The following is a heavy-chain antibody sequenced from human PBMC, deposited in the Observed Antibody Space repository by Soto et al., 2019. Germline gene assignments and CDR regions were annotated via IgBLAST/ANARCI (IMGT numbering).Heavy chain of an antibody. CDR2: IYHSGST. CDR3: ARDGAGAYGLGWFDP. D-gene: IGHD2-21*01. CDR1: GDSISRGGYY. J-gene: IGHJ5*02. Sequence: QVQLQESGPRLVKPSQTLSLTCTVSGDSISRGGYYWNWLRQHPRKGLEWIGYIYHSGSTIYNPSLKSRVTIPVDTSKNRLSLELSNVTAADTAIYYCARDGAGAYGLGWFDPWGQGILVTVSS. V-gene: IGHV4-31*03.